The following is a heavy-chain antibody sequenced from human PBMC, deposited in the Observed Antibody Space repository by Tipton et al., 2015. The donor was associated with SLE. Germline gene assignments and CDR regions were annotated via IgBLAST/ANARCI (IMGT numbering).Heavy chain of an antibody. J-gene: IGHJ2*01. D-gene: IGHD2-15*01. Sequence: TLSLTCVVSGYSISSGYYWGWIRQPPGKGLEWIGNIYPSGSTYYNPSLKSRITISVDTSKNQFSLKLSSVTAADTAVYYCASGYCSGGSCSYWYFDLWGRGTLVTVSS. CDR2: IYPSGST. V-gene: IGHV4-38-2*01. CDR3: ASGYCSGGSCSYWYFDL. CDR1: GYSISSGYY.